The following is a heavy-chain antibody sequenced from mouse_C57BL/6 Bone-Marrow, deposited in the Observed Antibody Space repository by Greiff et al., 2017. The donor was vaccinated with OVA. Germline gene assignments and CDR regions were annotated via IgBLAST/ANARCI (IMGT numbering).Heavy chain of an antibody. Sequence: VQLQQSGAELVRPGSSVKMSCKTSGYTFTSYGINWVKQRPGQGLEWIGYIYIGNGYTEYNEKFKGKATLTSDTSSSTAYMQLSSLTSEDSAIYFFASCASYYYHYYAMDYWGQGTAVTVSS. J-gene: IGHJ4*01. D-gene: IGHD1-1*01. CDR3: ASCASYYYHYYAMDY. CDR2: IYIGNGYT. V-gene: IGHV1-58*01. CDR1: GYTFTSYG.